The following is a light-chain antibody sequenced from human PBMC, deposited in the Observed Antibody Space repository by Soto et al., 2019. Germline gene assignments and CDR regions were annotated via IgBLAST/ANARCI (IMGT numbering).Light chain of an antibody. CDR3: QSYDSSLSGWV. CDR1: NSNIGAGYD. V-gene: IGLV1-40*01. CDR2: GNS. J-gene: IGLJ3*02. Sequence: QSVLTQPPSVSGAPGQRVTISCTGYNSNIGAGYDVHWYQQLPGTAPKLLIYGNSNRPSGVPDRFSASKSGTSASLAITGLQAEDEAYYYCQSYDSSLSGWVFGGGTKVTVL.